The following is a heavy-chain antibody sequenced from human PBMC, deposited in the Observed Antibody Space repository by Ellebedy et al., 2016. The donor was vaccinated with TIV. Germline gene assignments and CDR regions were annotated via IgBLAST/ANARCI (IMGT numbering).Heavy chain of an antibody. CDR3: ARGSSIAARCPGY. Sequence: ASVKVSXXASGYTFTGYYMHWVRQAPGQGLEWMGWINPNSGGTNYAQKFQGRVTMTRDTSISTAYMELSRLRSDDTAVYYCARGSSIAARCPGYWGQGTLVTVSS. CDR1: GYTFTGYY. V-gene: IGHV1-2*02. D-gene: IGHD6-6*01. CDR2: INPNSGGT. J-gene: IGHJ4*02.